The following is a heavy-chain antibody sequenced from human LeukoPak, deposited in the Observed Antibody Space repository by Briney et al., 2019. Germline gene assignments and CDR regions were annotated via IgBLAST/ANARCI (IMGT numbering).Heavy chain of an antibody. CDR1: AFTFSSYG. Sequence: GGSLRLSCAASAFTFSSYGMHWVRQAPGKGLEWVAFIRYDGSNKYYADSVKGRFTISRDNSKNTLYLQMNSLRAEDTAVYYCAKESGSGWYRPFDYWGQGTLVTVSS. V-gene: IGHV3-30*02. D-gene: IGHD6-19*01. CDR2: IRYDGSNK. J-gene: IGHJ4*02. CDR3: AKESGSGWYRPFDY.